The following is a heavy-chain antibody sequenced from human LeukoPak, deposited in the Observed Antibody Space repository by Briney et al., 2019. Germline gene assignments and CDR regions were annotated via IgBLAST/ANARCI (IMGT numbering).Heavy chain of an antibody. V-gene: IGHV1-8*01. Sequence: ASVTVSCKASGYTFASYDINWVRQAPGQGLEWMGWMKPDSTNTGYAQKFQGRVTMARDTSMSTAYMELSSLTSEDTAVYYCARVPSLGYCSGGSCYRFDHWGQGTLVAVSS. CDR1: GYTFASYD. J-gene: IGHJ4*02. CDR2: MKPDSTNT. CDR3: ARVPSLGYCSGGSCYRFDH. D-gene: IGHD2-15*01.